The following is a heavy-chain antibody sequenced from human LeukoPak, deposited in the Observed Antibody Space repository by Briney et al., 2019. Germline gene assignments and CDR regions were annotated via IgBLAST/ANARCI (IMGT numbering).Heavy chain of an antibody. V-gene: IGHV5-51*01. Sequence: GESLKISCKGSGYTFSSYWIGWVRQMPGKGLEWMGIIYPGDSDTRYSPSLQGQVTISVDTSIGTAYLQWSSLKASDTAIYYCARQNDFRLDYWGQGTLVTVFS. CDR2: IYPGDSDT. CDR3: ARQNDFRLDY. CDR1: GYTFSSYW. D-gene: IGHD3-3*01. J-gene: IGHJ4*02.